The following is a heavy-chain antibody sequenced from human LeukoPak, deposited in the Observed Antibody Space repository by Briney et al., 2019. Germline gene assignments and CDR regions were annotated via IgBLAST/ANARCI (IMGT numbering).Heavy chain of an antibody. V-gene: IGHV4-59*02. CDR3: AREAPGGSGWTYFDY. Sequence: SETLSLTCAVSGGSVSGHYWDWIRQPPGKGLEWIGYIYASGSTNYNPSLKSRVTISVDTSENHFSLTLTSVTAADAAVYYCAREAPGGSGWTYFDYWGQGSLVTVSS. CDR2: IYASGST. CDR1: GGSVSGHY. D-gene: IGHD6-19*01. J-gene: IGHJ4*02.